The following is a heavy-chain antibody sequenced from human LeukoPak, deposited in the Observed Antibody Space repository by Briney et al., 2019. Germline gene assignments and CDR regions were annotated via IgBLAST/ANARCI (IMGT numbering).Heavy chain of an antibody. CDR1: GFTFSSYS. CDR2: ISSSSSYI. CDR3: ARDIRYYDFWSGYYSSFDY. V-gene: IGHV3-21*01. D-gene: IGHD3-3*01. Sequence: GRSLRLSCAASGFTFSSYSMNWVRQAPGKGLEWVSSISSSSSYIYYADSVKGRFTISRDNAKNSLYLQMNSLRAEDTAVYYCARDIRYYDFWSGYYSSFDYWGQGTLVTVSS. J-gene: IGHJ4*02.